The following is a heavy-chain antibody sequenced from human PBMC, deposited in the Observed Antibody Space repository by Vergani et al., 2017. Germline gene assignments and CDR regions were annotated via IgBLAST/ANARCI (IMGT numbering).Heavy chain of an antibody. V-gene: IGHV1-69*13. CDR1: GGTFSSYA. D-gene: IGHD5-12*01. CDR2: IIPIFGTA. Sequence: QVQLVQSGAEVKKPGSSVKVSCKASGGTFSSYAISWVRQAPGQGLEWMGRIIPIFGTANYAQKFQGRVTITADESTSTAYMELSSLRSEDTAVYYCAGELTGLVQGRISGYPDDYWGQGTLVTVSS. CDR3: AGELTGLVQGRISGYPDDY. J-gene: IGHJ4*02.